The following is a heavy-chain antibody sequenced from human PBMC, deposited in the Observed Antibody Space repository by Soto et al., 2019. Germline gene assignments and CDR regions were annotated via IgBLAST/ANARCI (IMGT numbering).Heavy chain of an antibody. D-gene: IGHD2-2*01. V-gene: IGHV3-7*01. CDR2: IKQDGSEK. J-gene: IGHJ6*03. CDR3: ARDQVGCSSTSCYSDYYYYMDV. CDR1: GFTFISYW. Sequence: GGSLRLSCAASGFTFISYWMSWVRQAPWKGLEWVANIKQDGSEKYYVDSVKGRFTISRDNAKNSLYLQMNSLRAEDTAVYYCARDQVGCSSTSCYSDYYYYMDVWGKGTTVTVSS.